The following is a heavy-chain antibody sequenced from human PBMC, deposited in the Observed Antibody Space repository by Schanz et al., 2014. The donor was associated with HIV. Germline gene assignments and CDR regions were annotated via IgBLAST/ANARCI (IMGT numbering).Heavy chain of an antibody. CDR1: GYTFTNYA. CDR3: AADPGYGGTYWYFNL. J-gene: IGHJ2*01. Sequence: QVQLVQSGTEVKKPGASVTVSCKASGYTFTNYAINWVRQAPGQGLEWMGWISNYIGNTDYAQNLQGRVTMTTDTSTTTASMELRSLRADDTAVYFCAADPGYGGTYWYFNLWGRGTPVTVSS. D-gene: IGHD3-16*01. V-gene: IGHV1-18*01. CDR2: ISNYIGNT.